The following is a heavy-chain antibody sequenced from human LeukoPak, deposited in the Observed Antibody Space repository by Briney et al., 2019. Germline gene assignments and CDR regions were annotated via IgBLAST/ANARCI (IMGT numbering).Heavy chain of an antibody. J-gene: IGHJ5*02. CDR1: GFTFSSYS. D-gene: IGHD3-10*01. CDR3: ARDLAYYGSA. V-gene: IGHV3-48*04. CDR2: ISSSSSII. Sequence: PGGSLRFSCAASGFTFSSYSMNWVRQAPGKGLEWVSYISSSSSIIYYADSVKGRFTISRDNAKNSLYLQMNSLRAEDTAVYYCARDLAYYGSAWGQGTLVTVSS.